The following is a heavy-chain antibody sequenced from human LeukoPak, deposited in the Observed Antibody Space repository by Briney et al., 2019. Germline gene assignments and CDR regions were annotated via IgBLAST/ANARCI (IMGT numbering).Heavy chain of an antibody. D-gene: IGHD2-15*01. CDR3: AKDGRYCSGGSCYSWSSDWFDP. CDR2: IRYDGSNK. CDR1: GFTFSSYG. J-gene: IGHJ5*02. Sequence: PGVSLRLSCAASGFTFSSYGMHWVRQAPGKGLEWVAFIRYDGSNKYYADSVKGRFTISRDNSKNTLYLQMNSLRAEDTAVYYCAKDGRYCSGGSCYSWSSDWFDPWGQGTLVTVSS. V-gene: IGHV3-30*02.